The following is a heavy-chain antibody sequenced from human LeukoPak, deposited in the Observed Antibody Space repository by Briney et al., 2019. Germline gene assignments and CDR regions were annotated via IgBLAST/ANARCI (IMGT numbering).Heavy chain of an antibody. Sequence: GASVKVSCKASGYTFTGYYMHWVRQAPGQGLEWMGWINPNGGGTNYAQKFQGRVTITRDTSISTAYMELSRLRSDDTAVYYCAREPYDSAVAGEIDYWGQGTLVTVSS. V-gene: IGHV1-2*02. J-gene: IGHJ4*02. CDR3: AREPYDSAVAGEIDY. CDR2: INPNGGGT. CDR1: GYTFTGYY. D-gene: IGHD6-19*01.